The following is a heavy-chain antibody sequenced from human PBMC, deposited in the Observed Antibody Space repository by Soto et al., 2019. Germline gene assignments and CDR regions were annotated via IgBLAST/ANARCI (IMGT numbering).Heavy chain of an antibody. J-gene: IGHJ4*02. CDR1: GYTFTSYY. Sequence: QVQLVQSGAEVKKPGASVKVSCKASGYTFTSYYMHWVRQAPGQGLEWMGIINPSGGSTSYAQKFQGRVTMTRDTSTSTVYMELSSLRSEDTAVYYCARDGESHYYDSSGYAGYWGQGTLVTVSS. CDR2: INPSGGST. V-gene: IGHV1-46*01. CDR3: ARDGESHYYDSSGYAGY. D-gene: IGHD3-22*01.